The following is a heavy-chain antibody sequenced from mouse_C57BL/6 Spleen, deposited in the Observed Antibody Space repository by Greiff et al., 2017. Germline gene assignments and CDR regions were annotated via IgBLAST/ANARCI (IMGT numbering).Heavy chain of an antibody. Sequence: QVQLQQSGAELARPGASVKMSCKASGYTFTSYTMHWVKQRPGQGLEWIGYINPSSGYTKYNQKFKDKATLTADKSSSTAYMQLSSLTSEDSAVYDCARETYYGSSPAWFAYWGQGTLVTVSA. CDR1: GYTFTSYT. CDR2: INPSSGYT. CDR3: ARETYYGSSPAWFAY. J-gene: IGHJ3*01. D-gene: IGHD1-1*01. V-gene: IGHV1-4*01.